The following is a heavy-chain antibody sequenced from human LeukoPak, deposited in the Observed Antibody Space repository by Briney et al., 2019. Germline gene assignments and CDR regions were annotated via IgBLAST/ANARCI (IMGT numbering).Heavy chain of an antibody. CDR2: IFSNDEK. CDR1: GFSLSNARMG. V-gene: IGHV2-26*01. J-gene: IGHJ4*02. D-gene: IGHD3-10*01. Sequence: SGPVLVKPTETLTLTCTVSGFSLSNARMGLSWVRQARGKALEWLADIFSNDEKSYSTSLKSRLTISKDTSKSQVVLTMTNMDPVDTATYYCARTEVTYYYGSGSFLAPYHYWGQGTLVTVSS. CDR3: ARTEVTYYYGSGSFLAPYHY.